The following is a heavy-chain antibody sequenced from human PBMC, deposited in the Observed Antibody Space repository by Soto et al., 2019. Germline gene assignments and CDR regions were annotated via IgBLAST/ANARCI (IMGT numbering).Heavy chain of an antibody. D-gene: IGHD5-12*01. J-gene: IGHJ6*02. V-gene: IGHV1-2*06. CDR2: INPNSGGT. Sequence: GASVKVSCKASGYTFTGYYMHWVRQASGQGLEWMGRINPNSGGTNYAQKFQGRVTMTRDTSISTAYMELSRLRSDDTAVYYCARDKDIVATIGRVYYGMDVWGQGTTVTVSS. CDR1: GYTFTGYY. CDR3: ARDKDIVATIGRVYYGMDV.